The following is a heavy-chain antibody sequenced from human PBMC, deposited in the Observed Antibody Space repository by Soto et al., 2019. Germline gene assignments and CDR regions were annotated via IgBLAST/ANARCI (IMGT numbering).Heavy chain of an antibody. V-gene: IGHV3-48*01. D-gene: IGHD3-22*01. CDR2: ISSSSSTI. CDR1: GFTFSSYS. J-gene: IGHJ6*02. CDR3: ASLYYYDSSGYYYSYYYYGMDV. Sequence: GGSLRVSCAASGFTFSSYSMNWVRQAPGKGLEWVSYISSSSSTIYYADSVKGRFTISRDNAKNSLYLQMNSLRAEDTAVYYCASLYYYDSSGYYYSYYYYGMDVWGQGTTVTVSS.